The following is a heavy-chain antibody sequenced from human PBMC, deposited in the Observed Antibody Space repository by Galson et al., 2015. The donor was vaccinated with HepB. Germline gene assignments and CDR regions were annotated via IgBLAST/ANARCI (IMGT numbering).Heavy chain of an antibody. D-gene: IGHD5-12*01. V-gene: IGHV3-30*18. CDR1: GFTFSSYG. J-gene: IGHJ6*02. Sequence: SLRLSCAASGFTFSSYGMHWVRQAPGKGLEWVAVISYDGSNKYYADSVKGRFTISRDNSKNTLYLQMNSLRAEDTAVYYCAKDIVATIEDYGMDVWGQGTTVTVSS. CDR3: AKDIVATIEDYGMDV. CDR2: ISYDGSNK.